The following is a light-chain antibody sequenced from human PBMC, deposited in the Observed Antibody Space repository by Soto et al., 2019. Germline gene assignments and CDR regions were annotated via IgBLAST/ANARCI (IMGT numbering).Light chain of an antibody. CDR1: SSDIGDYNY. V-gene: IGLV2-14*01. J-gene: IGLJ2*01. CDR2: EVT. Sequence: QSALTQPASVSGSPGQSITISCTGTSSDIGDYNYVSWYQQHPGKGPKLMIYEVTNRPSGVSNRFSGSKSGNTASLTISGLQAEDEADYYCTSYTTSSTLVFGGGTKLTVL. CDR3: TSYTTSSTLV.